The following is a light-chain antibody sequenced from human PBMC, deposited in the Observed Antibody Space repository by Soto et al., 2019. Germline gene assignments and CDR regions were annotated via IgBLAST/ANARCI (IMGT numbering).Light chain of an antibody. Sequence: EIVLTQSPGTLSLSPGERATLSCRASQSVSSNYLAWYQQQPGQAPRLLIYGASSRATGIPDRFSGSGSGTDFTLTISRLEPEDFAVYYCQQCGSSPPYTFGQGTKLEIK. CDR1: QSVSSNY. CDR2: GAS. CDR3: QQCGSSPPYT. V-gene: IGKV3-20*01. J-gene: IGKJ2*01.